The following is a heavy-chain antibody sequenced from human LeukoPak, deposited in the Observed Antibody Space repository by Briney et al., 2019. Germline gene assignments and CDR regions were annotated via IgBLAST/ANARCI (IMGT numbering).Heavy chain of an antibody. V-gene: IGHV4-59*01. CDR2: IYYSGST. CDR3: ARDRGYCSSTSCSNWFDP. Sequence: SETLSLTCTVSGGSISSYYWSWIRQPPGKGLEWIGYIYYSGSTNYNPSLKSRVTISVDTSKNQFSLKLSSVTAADTAVYYCARDRGYCSSTSCSNWFDPWGQGTLVTVSS. CDR1: GGSISSYY. D-gene: IGHD2-2*01. J-gene: IGHJ5*02.